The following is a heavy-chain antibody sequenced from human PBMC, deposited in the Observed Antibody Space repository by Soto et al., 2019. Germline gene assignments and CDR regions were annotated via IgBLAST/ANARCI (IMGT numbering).Heavy chain of an antibody. J-gene: IGHJ4*02. Sequence: GGSLRLSCGASGFTFSTYAMSWVRQAPGKGLEWVSTISSRGDSTYYADSVKGRFTISRDNSKNMLYLQMNSLRAEDTAVYYCAKPPLTTVVSYAPIVDSWGQGNLVTVSS. CDR2: ISSRGDST. CDR1: GFTFSTYA. CDR3: AKPPLTTVVSYAPIVDS. V-gene: IGHV3-23*01. D-gene: IGHD2-15*01.